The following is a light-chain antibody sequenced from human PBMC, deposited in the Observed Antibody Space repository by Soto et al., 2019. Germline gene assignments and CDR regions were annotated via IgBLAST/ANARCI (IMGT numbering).Light chain of an antibody. CDR2: GAS. Sequence: EIVMTQSPATLSVSPGERATLSCRASQSVSNNLAWYQKKPGQAPRLLIYGASTRATGIPARFSGSGSGTEFFMTISSLQSADFAVYYCEQYNIWWTCEQGICVEIK. CDR1: QSVSNN. V-gene: IGKV3-15*01. J-gene: IGKJ1*01. CDR3: EQYNIWWT.